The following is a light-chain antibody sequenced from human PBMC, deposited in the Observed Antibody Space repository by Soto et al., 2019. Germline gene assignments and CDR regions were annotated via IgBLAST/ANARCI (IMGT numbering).Light chain of an antibody. J-gene: IGLJ2*01. CDR3: QSYDRSLSVVV. CDR1: ISNIGAGYD. V-gene: IGLV1-40*01. CDR2: DDT. Sequence: QSVLTQPPSVSGASGQRVTISCTGSISNIGAGYDVHWYRQLPGTAPRVLISDDTNRPSGVTDRFSASTSGTSAFLAITGLQAEDEAVYYCQSYDRSLSVVVFGGGTKVTVL.